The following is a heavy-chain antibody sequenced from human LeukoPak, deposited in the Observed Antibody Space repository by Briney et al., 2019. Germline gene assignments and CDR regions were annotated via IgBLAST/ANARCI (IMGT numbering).Heavy chain of an antibody. D-gene: IGHD3-22*01. V-gene: IGHV4-30-4*02. CDR1: GGSISSGDYY. CDR2: IYYSGST. CDR3: ARERSDYYYDSSGYYLFDY. Sequence: SETLSLTCTVSGGSISSGDYYWSWIRQPPGKGLEWIGYIYYSGSTYYNPSLKSRVTISVDTSKNQFSLKLSSVTAADTAVYYCARERSDYYYDSSGYYLFDYWGQGTLVTVSS. J-gene: IGHJ4*02.